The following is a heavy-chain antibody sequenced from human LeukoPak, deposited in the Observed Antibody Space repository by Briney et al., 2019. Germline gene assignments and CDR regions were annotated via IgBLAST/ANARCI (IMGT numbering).Heavy chain of an antibody. V-gene: IGHV3-11*04. CDR3: ARDYAFSGFGYFDS. J-gene: IGHJ4*01. CDR1: GFTFSDYY. CDR2: ISSSGSTI. Sequence: PGGSLRLSCAASGFTFSDYYMSWIRQAPGKGLEWVSYISSSGSTIYYADSVKGRFTISRDNTKNSLYLQMNSLRAEDTAVYYCARDYAFSGFGYFDSWGQGTLVTVSS. D-gene: IGHD5-12*01.